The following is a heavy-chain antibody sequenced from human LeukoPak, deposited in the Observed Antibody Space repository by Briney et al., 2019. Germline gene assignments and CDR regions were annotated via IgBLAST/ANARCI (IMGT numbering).Heavy chain of an antibody. D-gene: IGHD4/OR15-4a*01. CDR2: FNLNTGGT. Sequence: GASVKVSCKASGFSFTGHYLHWVRQAPGQGFEWMGWFNLNTGGTNYAQKFQGRVTMTRDTSISTAYVELSNLTSEDTALYYCARDLGNPSANYRDYWGQGTLVTVSS. CDR1: GFSFTGHY. J-gene: IGHJ4*02. V-gene: IGHV1-2*02. CDR3: ARDLGNPSANYRDY.